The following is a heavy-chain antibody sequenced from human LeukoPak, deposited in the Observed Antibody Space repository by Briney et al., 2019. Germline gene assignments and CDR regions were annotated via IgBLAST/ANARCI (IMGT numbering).Heavy chain of an antibody. Sequence: ASVKVSCKASGYTFTSYGISWVRQAPGQGPEWMGWISVYYGNTKYAEKLQGRATMTTDASTSTAYMELRSLRSDDTAVYYCARDLTINYYGSGSPFDYWGQGTLVTVSS. J-gene: IGHJ4*02. D-gene: IGHD3-10*01. CDR3: ARDLTINYYGSGSPFDY. CDR2: ISVYYGNT. V-gene: IGHV1-18*01. CDR1: GYTFTSYG.